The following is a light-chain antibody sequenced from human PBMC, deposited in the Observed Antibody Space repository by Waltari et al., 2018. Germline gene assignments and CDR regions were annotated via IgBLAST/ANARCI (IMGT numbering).Light chain of an antibody. V-gene: IGLV1-40*01. Sequence: QSVLTQPPSVSGAPGQRVTIPCTGSSSNIGAAYDVHWYLQLPGTAPKLLIYGNTNRPSGVPDRFSGSKSGTSASLAITGLQAEDEAVYFCQSYDSSLSVVVFGGGTKVTVL. CDR1: SSNIGAAYD. CDR3: QSYDSSLSVVV. J-gene: IGLJ2*01. CDR2: GNT.